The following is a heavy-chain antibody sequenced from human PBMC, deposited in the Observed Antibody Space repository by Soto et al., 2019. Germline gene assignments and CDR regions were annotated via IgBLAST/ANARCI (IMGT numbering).Heavy chain of an antibody. D-gene: IGHD6-13*01. CDR1: GFTLNNYG. J-gene: IGHJ4*02. CDR3: AKDRGYPRDYFHY. V-gene: IGHV3-23*01. Sequence: EVQLLESGGGLVQPGGSLRLSCAGSGFTLNNYGMSWVRQAPGKGLEWVSAISPNGQGIYYADSVKGRFIISKDNSKNTVFLHMDSLTADDTAVYYCAKDRGYPRDYFHYWGQGTLVTVSS. CDR2: ISPNGQGI.